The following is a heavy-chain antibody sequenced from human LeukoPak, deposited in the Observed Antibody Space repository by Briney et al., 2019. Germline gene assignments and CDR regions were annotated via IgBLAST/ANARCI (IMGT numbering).Heavy chain of an antibody. V-gene: IGHV1-69*13. D-gene: IGHD6-6*01. CDR3: VAMIAARPTDV. Sequence: ASVKVSCKASGGTFSSYAISWVRQAPGQGLEWMGGIIPIFGTANYAQKFQGRVTITADESTSTAYMELSSLRSEDTAVYYCVAMIAARPTDVWGKGTTVTASS. J-gene: IGHJ6*04. CDR2: IIPIFGTA. CDR1: GGTFSSYA.